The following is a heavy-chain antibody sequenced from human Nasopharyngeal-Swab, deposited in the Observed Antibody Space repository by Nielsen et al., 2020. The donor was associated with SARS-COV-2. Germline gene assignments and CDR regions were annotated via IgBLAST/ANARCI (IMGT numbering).Heavy chain of an antibody. V-gene: IGHV4-34*01. D-gene: IGHD1/OR15-1a*01. Sequence: GSLRLSCAVYGGSFSGYYWSWIRQPPGKGLEWIGEINHSGSTNYNPSLKSRVTISVDTSKNQFSLKLSSVTAADTAVYYCARVRRGLTNWYFDLWGRGTLVTVSS. CDR3: ARVRRGLTNWYFDL. J-gene: IGHJ2*01. CDR1: GGSFSGYY. CDR2: INHSGST.